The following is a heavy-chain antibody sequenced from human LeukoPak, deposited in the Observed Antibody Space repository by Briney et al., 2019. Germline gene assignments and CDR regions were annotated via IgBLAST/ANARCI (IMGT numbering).Heavy chain of an antibody. CDR2: ISYDGSNK. V-gene: IGHV3-30*18. CDR3: AKDRYSSGGNYFDY. Sequence: PGGSLILSCAASGFTFSSYGMHWVRQAPGKGLEWVALISYDGSNKYYADSVKGRFTISRDNSKDTLYLQMNSLRPEDTAVYYRAKDRYSSGGNYFDYWGQGTLVTVSS. CDR1: GFTFSSYG. D-gene: IGHD6-25*01. J-gene: IGHJ4*02.